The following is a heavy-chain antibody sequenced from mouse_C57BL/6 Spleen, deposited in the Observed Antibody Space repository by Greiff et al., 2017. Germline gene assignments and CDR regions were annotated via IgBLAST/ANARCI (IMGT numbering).Heavy chain of an antibody. CDR3: ARPYGSSLAWFAY. CDR2: ISSGGSYT. J-gene: IGHJ3*01. V-gene: IGHV5-6*01. CDR1: GFTFSSYG. Sequence: EVQRVESGGDLVKPGGSLKLSCEASGFTFSSYGMSWVRQTPDKRLEWVATISSGGSYTNYPDSVKGRYTISRDNAKNTLYLQMSSLQAEDTAMYYCARPYGSSLAWFAYWGQGTLVTVSA. D-gene: IGHD1-1*01.